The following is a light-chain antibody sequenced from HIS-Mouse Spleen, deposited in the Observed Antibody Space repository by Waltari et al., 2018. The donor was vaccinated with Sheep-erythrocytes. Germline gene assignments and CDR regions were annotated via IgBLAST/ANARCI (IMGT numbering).Light chain of an antibody. CDR1: SRDVGSYNL. CDR2: EGS. V-gene: IGLV2-23*01. CDR3: CSYAGSSTWV. J-gene: IGLJ3*02. Sequence: QSALTQPASVSWSPGQSITISCTGTSRDVGSYNLVPWYQQHPGKAPKLMIYEGSKRPSGVSNRFSGSKSGNTASLTISGLQAEDEADYYCCSYAGSSTWVFGGGTKLTVL.